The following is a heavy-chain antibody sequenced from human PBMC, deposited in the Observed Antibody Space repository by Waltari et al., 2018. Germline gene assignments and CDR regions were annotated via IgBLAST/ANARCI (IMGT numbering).Heavy chain of an antibody. CDR1: GFTVSSNY. D-gene: IGHD7-27*01. CDR3: ARGTKLTGDLFDY. V-gene: IGHV3-53*02. CDR2: IYSGGST. Sequence: EVQLVETGGGLIQPGGSLRLSCAASGFTVSSNYMSWVRQAPGKGLEWVSVIYSGGSTYYADSVKGRFTISRDNSKNTLYLQMNSLRAEDTAVYYCARGTKLTGDLFDYWGQGTLVTVSS. J-gene: IGHJ4*02.